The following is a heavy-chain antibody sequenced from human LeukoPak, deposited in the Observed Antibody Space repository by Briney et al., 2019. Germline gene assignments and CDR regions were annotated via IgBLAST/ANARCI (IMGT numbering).Heavy chain of an antibody. D-gene: IGHD4-11*01. V-gene: IGHV4-31*03. Sequence: SQTLSLTCTVSGGSFSSGGYYWSWIRQHPGKGLEWIGYIYYSGSTYYNPSLKSRVTISVDTSKNQFSLKLSSVTAADTAVYYCARVNPVTYYGMDVWGQGTTVTVSS. CDR2: IYYSGST. CDR1: GGSFSSGGYY. J-gene: IGHJ6*02. CDR3: ARVNPVTYYGMDV.